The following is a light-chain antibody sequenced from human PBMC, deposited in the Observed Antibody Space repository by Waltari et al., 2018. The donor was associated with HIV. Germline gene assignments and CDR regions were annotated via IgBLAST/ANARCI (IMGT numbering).Light chain of an antibody. CDR2: EVT. J-gene: IGLJ3*02. CDR1: NSYIGGYAY. V-gene: IGLV2-14*01. Sequence: QSALTQPASVSGSPGQSITISCSGTNSYIGGYAYVSCYPQIPSGAPKLILYEVTNRPSGVSDLFSGSKSGNTASLTISGLQSEDEAVYYCSSYSSGTTLWLFGGGTQLTVL. CDR3: SSYSSGTTLWL.